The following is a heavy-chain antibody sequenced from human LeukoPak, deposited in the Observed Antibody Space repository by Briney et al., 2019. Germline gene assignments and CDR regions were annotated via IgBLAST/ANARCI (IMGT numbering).Heavy chain of an antibody. J-gene: IGHJ3*02. CDR2: IYSGGST. D-gene: IGHD2-2*01. CDR1: GFTVSSNY. Sequence: GGSPRLSCAASGFTVSSNYMSWARQAPGKGLEWVSVIYSGGSTYYADSVKGRFTISRDNSKNTLYLQMNSLRAEDTAVYYCARAHGRYCSSTSCRTDDAFDIWGQGTMVTVSS. CDR3: ARAHGRYCSSTSCRTDDAFDI. V-gene: IGHV3-66*02.